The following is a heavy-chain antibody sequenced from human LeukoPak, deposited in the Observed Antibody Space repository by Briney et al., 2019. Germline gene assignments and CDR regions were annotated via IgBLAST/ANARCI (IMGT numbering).Heavy chain of an antibody. D-gene: IGHD3-16*01. CDR1: GYSFTTYW. CDR3: ARRRGGNTGGFYFNY. J-gene: IGHJ4*02. Sequence: GESLKISCKGSGYSFTTYWIGWVRQVPGKGLEWVGIIYPADSTAKYSPSFQGQVTISADKSIKTAYLQWSSLKASDTAMYYCARRRGGNTGGFYFNYWGQGSLVTVSS. V-gene: IGHV5-51*01. CDR2: IYPADSTA.